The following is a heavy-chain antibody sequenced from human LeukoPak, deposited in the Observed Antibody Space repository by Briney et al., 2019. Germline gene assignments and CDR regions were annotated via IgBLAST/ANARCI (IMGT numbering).Heavy chain of an antibody. D-gene: IGHD1-26*01. CDR1: GCTFSSYS. J-gene: IGHJ5*02. Sequence: GGSLRLSCAASGCTFSSYSMHWVRQAPGKGLEWVAVISYDGSNKYYADSVKGRFTISRDNSKNTLYLQMNSLRAEDTAVYYCARDRWELLGWFDPWGQGTLVTVSS. CDR2: ISYDGSNK. CDR3: ARDRWELLGWFDP. V-gene: IGHV3-30-3*01.